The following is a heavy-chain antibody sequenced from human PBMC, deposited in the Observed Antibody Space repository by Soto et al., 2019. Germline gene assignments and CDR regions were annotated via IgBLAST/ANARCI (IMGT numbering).Heavy chain of an antibody. V-gene: IGHV3-23*01. CDR3: AKLYWNPRYFDY. J-gene: IGHJ4*02. CDR2: ITDSGGKT. Sequence: PGGSLRLSCAASGFTFTNVAMTWVRQAPGRGLEWVSTITDSGGKTDYADSVKGRFTTSRDNSKSTLYLQMNNLRADDTAVYYCAKLYWNPRYFDYWGQGARVTAPQ. CDR1: GFTFTNVA. D-gene: IGHD1-1*01.